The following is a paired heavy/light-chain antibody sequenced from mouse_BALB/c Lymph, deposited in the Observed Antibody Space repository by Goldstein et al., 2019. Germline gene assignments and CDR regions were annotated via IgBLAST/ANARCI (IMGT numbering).Light chain of an antibody. CDR2: GAT. J-gene: IGKJ1*01. Sequence: DIQMTQSPASLSASVGETVTITCGASENIYGALNWYQRKQGKSPQLLIYGATNLADGMSSRFSGSGSGRQYSLKISSLHPDDVATYYCQNVLSTPWTFGGGTKLEIK. CDR3: QNVLSTPWT. V-gene: IGKV12-89*01. CDR1: ENIYGA.
Heavy chain of an antibody. D-gene: IGHD2-1*01. J-gene: IGHJ4*01. CDR1: GYTFTDYN. V-gene: IGHV1S29*02. CDR3: ARDGNHNYAMDY. Sequence: EVQLQQSGPELVKPGASVKISCKASGYTFTDYNMHWVKQSHGKSLEWIGYIYPYNGGTGYNQKFKSKATLTVDNSSSTAYMELRSLTSEDSAVYYCARDGNHNYAMDYWGQGTSVTVSS. CDR2: IYPYNGGT.